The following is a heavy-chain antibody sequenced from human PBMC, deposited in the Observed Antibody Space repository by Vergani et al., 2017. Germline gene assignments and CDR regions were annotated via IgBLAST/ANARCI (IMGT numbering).Heavy chain of an antibody. CDR3: ARLRLEDSGYDFGGMDV. CDR1: GYSISSGYY. CDR2: IYHSGGT. D-gene: IGHD5-12*01. V-gene: IGHV4-38-2*01. Sequence: QVQLEESGPGLVKPSETLSLTCAVSGYSISSGYYWGWIRQPPGKGLEWIGSIYHSGGTYYNPSLKSRVTISVDTSTNQFSLRLSSVTAADTAVYYCARLRLEDSGYDFGGMDVWGQGTTVTVSS. J-gene: IGHJ6*02.